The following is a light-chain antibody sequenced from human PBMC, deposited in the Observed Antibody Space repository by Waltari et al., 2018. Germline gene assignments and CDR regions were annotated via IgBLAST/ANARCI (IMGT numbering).Light chain of an antibody. J-gene: IGLJ1*01. CDR1: SSDVGNNNL. V-gene: IGLV2-23*02. CDR2: EVT. Sequence: QSGLAQPASASGSPGQSITITRTGTSSDVGNNNLASWYQQRPGKAPTLLIYEVTKRAPGTSDRFSASKSGNTASLSISGLQAQEDEADYYCCSYVGLGTYVFGTGTKVTV. CDR3: CSYVGLGTYV.